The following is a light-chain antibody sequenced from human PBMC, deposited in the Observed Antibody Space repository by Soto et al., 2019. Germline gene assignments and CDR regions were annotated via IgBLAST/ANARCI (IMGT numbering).Light chain of an antibody. V-gene: IGKV1-5*03. CDR3: QQYNSYSWT. CDR1: QSISSW. CDR2: KAS. Sequence: DIQMTQSPSTLSASVGDRVTITCRASQSISSWLAWYQQKPGKAPKLLIYKASSLESGVPSRFSGSGSGTAFTLTISSLQPDEFATYYCQQYNSYSWTFGQGTKVDIK. J-gene: IGKJ1*01.